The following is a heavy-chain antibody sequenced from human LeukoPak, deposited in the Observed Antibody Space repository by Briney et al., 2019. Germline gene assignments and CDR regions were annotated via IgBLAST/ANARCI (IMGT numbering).Heavy chain of an antibody. Sequence: SETLSLTCTVSGGSISSYYWSWIRQPPGKGLEWIGYIYYSGSTNYNPSLKSRVTISVDRSKNQFSLKLSSVTAADTAVYYCARGYSSGWYFDYWGQGTLVTVSS. CDR1: GGSISSYY. CDR3: ARGYSSGWYFDY. D-gene: IGHD6-19*01. J-gene: IGHJ4*02. CDR2: IYYSGST. V-gene: IGHV4-59*12.